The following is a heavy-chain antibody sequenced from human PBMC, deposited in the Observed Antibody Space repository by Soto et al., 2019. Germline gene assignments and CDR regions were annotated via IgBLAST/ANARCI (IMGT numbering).Heavy chain of an antibody. Sequence: EVQLVESGGGLVQPGGSLRLSCAASEFTFSRYWMSWVRQAPGKGLEWVASIKEDGSEKYYVDSVKGRFTSSRDNAKNSLSLQMNSLRAEDTALYYCARHGSYCFDYWGQGTLVTVSS. CDR2: IKEDGSEK. J-gene: IGHJ4*02. V-gene: IGHV3-7*01. CDR1: EFTFSRYW. CDR3: ARHGSYCFDY.